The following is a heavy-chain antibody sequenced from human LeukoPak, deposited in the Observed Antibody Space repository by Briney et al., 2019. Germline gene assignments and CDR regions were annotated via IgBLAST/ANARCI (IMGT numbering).Heavy chain of an antibody. CDR3: ARTYDYGVGPPGDAFDN. J-gene: IGHJ3*02. D-gene: IGHD3-3*01. CDR2: IYSGGST. Sequence: GGSLRLSCAASGFTVSSNYMSWVRQAPGKGLEWVSVIYSGGSTYYADSVKGRFTISRDNSKNTLYLQVNSLRAEDTAVYYCARTYDYGVGPPGDAFDNWGQGTLVTVPS. V-gene: IGHV3-66*01. CDR1: GFTVSSNY.